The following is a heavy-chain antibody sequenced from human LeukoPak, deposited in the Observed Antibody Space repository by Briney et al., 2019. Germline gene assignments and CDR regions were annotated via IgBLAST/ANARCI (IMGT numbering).Heavy chain of an antibody. J-gene: IGHJ6*03. CDR2: ISGRGGST. D-gene: IGHD6-19*01. CDR1: GFTFSSYG. Sequence: PGGSLRLSCAVSGFTFSSYGMSWVRQAPGKGLEWVSAISGRGGSTYYADSVKGRFTIPRDNSKNTLYLQMNSLRAEDTAVYYCAKCPPEQWLVGEYYYYMDVWGKGTTVTISS. CDR3: AKCPPEQWLVGEYYYYMDV. V-gene: IGHV3-23*01.